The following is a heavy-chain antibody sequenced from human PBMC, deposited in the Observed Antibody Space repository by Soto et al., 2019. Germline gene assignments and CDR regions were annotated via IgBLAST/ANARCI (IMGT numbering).Heavy chain of an antibody. CDR3: ARQTYSSGWYNGY. CDR2: IYYGGST. D-gene: IGHD6-19*01. V-gene: IGHV4-39*01. Sequence: ETLSLTCTVSGGSISSSSYYWGWIRQPPGKGLEWIGSIYYGGSTYYNPSLKSRVTISVDTSKNQFSLKLSSVTAADTAVYYCARQTYSSGWYNGYWGQGTLVTVSS. CDR1: GGSISSSSYY. J-gene: IGHJ4*02.